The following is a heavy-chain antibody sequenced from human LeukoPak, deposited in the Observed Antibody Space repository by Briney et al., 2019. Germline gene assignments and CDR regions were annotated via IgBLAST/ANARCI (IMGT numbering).Heavy chain of an antibody. J-gene: IGHJ6*03. V-gene: IGHV4-34*01. D-gene: IGHD1-7*01. Sequence: SETLSLTCSVYGGLFSGYYWSWIRQPPGKGLEWIGEINHRGSTNYNPSLTSRVSISVDASKNQFSLKLSSVTAADTAVYYCARAMSNLELELLLPYMDVWGKGTTVTVSS. CDR1: GGLFSGYY. CDR3: ARAMSNLELELLLPYMDV. CDR2: INHRGST.